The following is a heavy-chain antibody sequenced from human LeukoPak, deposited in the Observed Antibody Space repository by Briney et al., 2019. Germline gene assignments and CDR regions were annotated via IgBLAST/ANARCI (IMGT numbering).Heavy chain of an antibody. CDR1: GFTFSNYA. CDR2: VGGGGSSK. V-gene: IGHV3-23*01. J-gene: IGHJ6*02. CDR3: AKAPRAYWFGVDI. Sequence: GGSLRLSCAASGFTFSNYAMSWVRQAPGKGLEWVSSVGGGGSSKYDTDSVKGRFTISRDNSQNTLYLQMNSLRVEDTAIYYCAKAPRAYWFGVDIWGQGTTVTVSS. D-gene: IGHD2-21*01.